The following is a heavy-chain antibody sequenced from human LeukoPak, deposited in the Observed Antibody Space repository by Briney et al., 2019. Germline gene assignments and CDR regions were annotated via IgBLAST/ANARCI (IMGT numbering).Heavy chain of an antibody. CDR1: GFTFSSYA. V-gene: IGHV3-64*02. CDR3: AKGRTAYCSSTSCYTIDY. Sequence: PGGSLRLSCAASGFTFSSYAIHWVRQAPGKGLEYVSAITSNGGSTYYADSVKGRFTISRDNSKNTLYLQMNSLRAEDTAVYYCAKGRTAYCSSTSCYTIDYWGQGTLVTVSS. D-gene: IGHD2-2*02. CDR2: ITSNGGST. J-gene: IGHJ4*02.